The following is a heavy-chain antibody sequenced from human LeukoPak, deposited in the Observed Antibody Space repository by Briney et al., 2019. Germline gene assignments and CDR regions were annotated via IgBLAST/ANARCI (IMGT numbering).Heavy chain of an antibody. CDR1: GFTFNRFY. V-gene: IGHV3-64D*06. Sequence: GGSLRLSCSASGFTFNRFYLHWVRQAPGKGLEFVSHISSNGATTYYADSVKGRFTISRGNSKNTLYLQMSSLRADDTAVYYCVKDRSIAAPNNDFFDSWGQGALVTVSS. D-gene: IGHD6-6*01. CDR2: ISSNGATT. CDR3: VKDRSIAAPNNDFFDS. J-gene: IGHJ4*02.